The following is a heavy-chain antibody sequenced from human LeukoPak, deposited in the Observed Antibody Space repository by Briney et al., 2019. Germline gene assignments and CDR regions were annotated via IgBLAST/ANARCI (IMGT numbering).Heavy chain of an antibody. Sequence: SETLSLTRTVSGGSISSYYWSWIRQPAGKGLEWIGRIYTSGSTNYNPSLKSRVTMSVDTSKNQFSLKLSSVSAADTAVYYCARVQRVQLWLQGAFDIWGQGTMVTVSS. J-gene: IGHJ3*02. D-gene: IGHD5-18*01. CDR2: IYTSGST. CDR3: ARVQRVQLWLQGAFDI. CDR1: GGSISSYY. V-gene: IGHV4-4*07.